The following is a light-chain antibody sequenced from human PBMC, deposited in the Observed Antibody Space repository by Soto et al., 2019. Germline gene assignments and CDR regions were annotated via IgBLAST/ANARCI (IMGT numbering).Light chain of an antibody. V-gene: IGKV1-39*01. CDR3: QRSFSTPLT. Sequence: DLQMTQSPSSLSASVGDRVTITCRASQSISSYLHWYQQKPGKAPKLLIYAASSLQSGVPSRYSGSGSGTDFTLTISSLQPEDFATYYCQRSFSTPLTFGGGTKVEIK. CDR1: QSISSY. J-gene: IGKJ4*01. CDR2: AAS.